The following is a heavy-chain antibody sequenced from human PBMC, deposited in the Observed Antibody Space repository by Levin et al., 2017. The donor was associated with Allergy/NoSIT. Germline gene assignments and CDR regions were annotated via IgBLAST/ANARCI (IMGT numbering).Heavy chain of an antibody. CDR1: GGSFSGYY. D-gene: IGHD5-24*01. V-gene: IGHV4-34*01. CDR3: ARGRRSRWLPDKRYAFQH. CDR2: INHSGST. Sequence: SQTLSLTCAVYGGSFSGYYWSWIRQPPGKGLEWIGEINHSGSTNYNPSLKSRVTISVDTSKNQFSLKLSSVTAADTAVYYCARGRRSRWLPDKRYAFQHWGQGTLVTVSS. J-gene: IGHJ1*01.